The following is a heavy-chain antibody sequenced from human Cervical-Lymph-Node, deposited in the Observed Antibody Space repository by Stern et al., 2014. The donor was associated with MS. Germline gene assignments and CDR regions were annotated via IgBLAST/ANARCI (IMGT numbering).Heavy chain of an antibody. Sequence: QVQLQESGPGKVKPSETLSLTCSVSGGSISSYYCSWVRPPAGKGLEWLGRIIAFGSTNFNPSLRSRLTMSVDTSKTQFSLKLKSVTAADTAVYYCARGVLGFGEFPYGMDVWGQGTTVTVSS. CDR1: GGSISSYY. V-gene: IGHV4-4*07. J-gene: IGHJ6*02. CDR2: IIAFGST. D-gene: IGHD3-10*01. CDR3: ARGVLGFGEFPYGMDV.